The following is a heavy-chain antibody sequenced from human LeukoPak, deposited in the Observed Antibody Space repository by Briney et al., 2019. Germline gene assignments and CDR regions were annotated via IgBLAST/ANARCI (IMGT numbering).Heavy chain of an antibody. CDR1: GFTFRNYA. V-gene: IGHV3-23*01. J-gene: IGHJ2*01. D-gene: IGHD5-24*01. Sequence: GGSLRLSCVASGFTFRNYAMSWVRQSPGKGLEWISAISNDGVYTFHADSVKGRFTISRDNSKNTLYLQMNSLRAEDTAVYYCARGRKGRDGYNRYWYFDLWGRGTLVTVSS. CDR3: ARGRKGRDGYNRYWYFDL. CDR2: ISNDGVYT.